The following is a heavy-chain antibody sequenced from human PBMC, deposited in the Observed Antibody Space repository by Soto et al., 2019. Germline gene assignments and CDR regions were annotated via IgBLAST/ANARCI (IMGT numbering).Heavy chain of an antibody. J-gene: IGHJ4*02. CDR3: ANDLYDFWSGYYPNYYFDY. CDR1: GFTFSSYA. V-gene: IGHV3-23*01. Sequence: PGGSLRLSCAASGFTFSSYAMSWVRQAPGKGLEWVSAISGSGGSTYYADSVKGRFTISRDNSKNTLYLQMNSLRAEDTAVYYCANDLYDFWSGYYPNYYFDYWGQGTLVTVSS. CDR2: ISGSGGST. D-gene: IGHD3-3*01.